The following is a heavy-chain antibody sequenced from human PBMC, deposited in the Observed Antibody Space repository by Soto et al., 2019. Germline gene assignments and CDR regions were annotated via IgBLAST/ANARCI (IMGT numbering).Heavy chain of an antibody. Sequence: SETLSLTCTVSGGSISNSSYYWGWIRQPPGKGLEWIGSIYYSGSTYYNPSLKSRVTISVDTSKNQFSLKLSSVTAADTAVYYCARLEGGYSGYEHTGEFDPWGQGTLVTVSS. J-gene: IGHJ5*02. CDR1: GGSISNSSYY. CDR2: IYYSGST. D-gene: IGHD5-12*01. CDR3: ARLEGGYSGYEHTGEFDP. V-gene: IGHV4-39*01.